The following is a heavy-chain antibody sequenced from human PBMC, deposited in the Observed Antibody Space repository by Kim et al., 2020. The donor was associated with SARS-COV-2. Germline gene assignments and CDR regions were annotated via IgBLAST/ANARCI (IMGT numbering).Heavy chain of an antibody. Sequence: KGRFTITRDNAKNSLYLQMNSLRAEDTALYYCGKEIPPEGIVTYGDAFDIWGQGTMVTVSS. CDR3: GKEIPPEGIVTYGDAFDI. D-gene: IGHD3-22*01. V-gene: IGHV3-9*01. J-gene: IGHJ3*02.